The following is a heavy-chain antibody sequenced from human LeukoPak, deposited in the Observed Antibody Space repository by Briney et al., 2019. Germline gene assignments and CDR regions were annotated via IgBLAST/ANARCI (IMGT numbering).Heavy chain of an antibody. CDR3: ARQYHWGYNYYYGMDV. CDR2: IYYSGST. Sequence: SETLSLTCTVSGGSISSYFWSWIRQPPGKGLEWIGYIYYSGSTNYNPSLKSRVTISVDTSKNQFSLKLSSVTAADTAVYYCARQYHWGYNYYYGMDVWGQGTTVTVSS. J-gene: IGHJ6*02. D-gene: IGHD7-27*01. V-gene: IGHV4-59*08. CDR1: GGSISSYF.